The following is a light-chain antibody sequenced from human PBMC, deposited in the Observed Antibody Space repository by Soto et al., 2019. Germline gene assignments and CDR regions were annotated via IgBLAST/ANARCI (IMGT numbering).Light chain of an antibody. V-gene: IGKV3-20*01. CDR1: KSVSNY. Sequence: EVVLTQSPGTLSLSPGERATLACRAGKSVSNYVSWYQHKSGQPPRLVNYAASSRASGTPDSSSGSGSTTDFPLTISRVEPEDFAHYYRQRYGSSLTFGLGTKVDI. J-gene: IGKJ1*01. CDR3: QRYGSSLT. CDR2: AAS.